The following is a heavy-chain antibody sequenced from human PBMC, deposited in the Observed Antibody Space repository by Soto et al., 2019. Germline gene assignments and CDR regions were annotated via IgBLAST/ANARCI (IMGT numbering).Heavy chain of an antibody. D-gene: IGHD3-16*01. CDR2: IHAGDGNT. CDR1: GYTFTNYA. Sequence: ASVKVSCKASGYTFTNYAIHWVRQAPGQRPEWMGWIHAGDGNTKFSQNFQGRVTFTRDTSANTAYMELSSLRSEDTAVYYCAFGTDYFHYWGQGTLVTVSS. J-gene: IGHJ1*01. V-gene: IGHV1-3*01. CDR3: AFGTDYFHY.